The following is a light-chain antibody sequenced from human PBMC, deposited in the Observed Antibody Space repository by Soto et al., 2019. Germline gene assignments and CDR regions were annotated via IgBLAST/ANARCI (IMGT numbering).Light chain of an antibody. J-gene: IGLJ1*01. V-gene: IGLV2-11*01. CDR1: SSDVDDYRY. CDR3: CSYVTTPEI. CDR2: DGN. Sequence: QSVLAQPRSVSGSPGQLLTISCTGTSSDVDDYRYVSWYQQYPGKAPKLVIYDGNERPSGVPDRFSGSNSGNTASLTISGLQAEDEADYYCCSYVTTPEIFGTGTKVTVL.